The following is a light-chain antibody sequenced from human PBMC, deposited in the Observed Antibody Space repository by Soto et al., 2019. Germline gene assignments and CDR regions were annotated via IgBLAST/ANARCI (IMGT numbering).Light chain of an antibody. CDR2: DAS. Sequence: DIQMTQSPSTLSASVGDRVTITCRASQSISSWLAWYQQKPGKAPKLLIYDASSLESGVPSRFSGSGSGAEFTLTISSLQPDDLATYYCQQYNRYSRTFGQGTKVEIK. J-gene: IGKJ1*01. CDR3: QQYNRYSRT. CDR1: QSISSW. V-gene: IGKV1-5*01.